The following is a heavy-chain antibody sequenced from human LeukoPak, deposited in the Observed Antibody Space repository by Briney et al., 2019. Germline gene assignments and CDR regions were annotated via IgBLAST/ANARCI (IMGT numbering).Heavy chain of an antibody. CDR2: ISGDGGST. CDR3: AKDEGTGDY. Sequence: PGGSLRLSCAASGFTFDDYAMHWVRQAPGKGLEWVSLISGDGGSTYYADSVKGRFTIYRDNSKNSLYLQMNSLRTEGAALYYCAKDEGTGDYWGQGTLVTVSS. D-gene: IGHD2-8*02. V-gene: IGHV3-43*02. CDR1: GFTFDDYA. J-gene: IGHJ4*02.